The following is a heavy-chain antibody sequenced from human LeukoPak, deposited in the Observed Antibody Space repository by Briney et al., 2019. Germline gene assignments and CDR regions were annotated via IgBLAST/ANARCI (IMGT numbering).Heavy chain of an antibody. CDR2: IYPGDSDT. CDR3: ASLGPAAYHDILSGYYWVGHYYFDY. J-gene: IGHJ4*02. CDR1: GYSFTNYW. V-gene: IGHV5-51*01. Sequence: GEALKTSCKGPGYSFTNYWIGWVRQMPGKGLEWMGIIYPGDSDTRYSPSFQGQVAISAHNSISSAYLQWSSLKASDTVMYYCASLGPAAYHDILSGYYWVGHYYFDYWGQGTLVTVSS. D-gene: IGHD3-9*01.